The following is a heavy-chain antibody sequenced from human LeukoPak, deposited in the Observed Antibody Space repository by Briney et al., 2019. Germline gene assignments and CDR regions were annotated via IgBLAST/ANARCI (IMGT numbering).Heavy chain of an antibody. CDR2: IYPGDSDT. J-gene: IGHJ4*02. V-gene: IGHV5-51*01. CDR3: ARQFSSWANDY. Sequence: GESLKISCKGSGYTFTTNWIGWVRQMPGRGLEWMGIIYPGDSDTRYSPSFQGQVTISADKSISTAYLQWSSLKASDTAMYYCARQFSSWANDYWGQGTLVTVSS. CDR1: GYTFTTNW. D-gene: IGHD6-13*01.